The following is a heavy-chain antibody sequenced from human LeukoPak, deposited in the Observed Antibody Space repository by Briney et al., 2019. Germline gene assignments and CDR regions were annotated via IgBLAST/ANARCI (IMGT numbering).Heavy chain of an antibody. CDR1: GFTFSSYP. CDR3: ARAMVAVRYFDY. Sequence: GGSLRLSCAASGFTFSSYPMHWVRQAPGKGLEWVSVISYDGSNKYYADSVRGRFTISRDISKNTLYLQMNSLRAEDTAVYYCARAMVAVRYFDYWGQGTLVTVSS. J-gene: IGHJ4*02. D-gene: IGHD6-19*01. CDR2: ISYDGSNK. V-gene: IGHV3-30-3*01.